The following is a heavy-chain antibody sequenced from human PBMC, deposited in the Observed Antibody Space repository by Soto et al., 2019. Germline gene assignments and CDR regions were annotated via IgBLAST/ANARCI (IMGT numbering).Heavy chain of an antibody. D-gene: IGHD3-22*01. CDR2: ISGTGGST. CDR3: AKEMTSGYYLFDY. CDR1: GFTFSSYA. V-gene: IGHV3-23*01. Sequence: EVQLLQSGGGLVQPGGSLRLSCAASGFTFSSYAMSWVRQAPGKGLEWVSTISGTGGSTYYPDSVKGRFTISRDNSKNRVYLQMNSLRAEDAAVYYCAKEMTSGYYLFDYWGQGTLVTVSS. J-gene: IGHJ4*02.